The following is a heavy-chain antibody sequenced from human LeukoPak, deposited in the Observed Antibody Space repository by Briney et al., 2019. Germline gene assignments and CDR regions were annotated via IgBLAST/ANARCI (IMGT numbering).Heavy chain of an antibody. Sequence: PSDTLSLTCTVSGGSINSQYWSWLRQPAGKGLEWIGRMYTNGESDYNPSLKSRVTMSVDTSKKQFSLKLNSMTAADTAVYYCARGYYGGAVDSWGQGILVIVSS. CDR3: ARGYYGGAVDS. CDR2: MYTNGES. D-gene: IGHD3-16*01. CDR1: GGSINSQY. J-gene: IGHJ4*02. V-gene: IGHV4-4*07.